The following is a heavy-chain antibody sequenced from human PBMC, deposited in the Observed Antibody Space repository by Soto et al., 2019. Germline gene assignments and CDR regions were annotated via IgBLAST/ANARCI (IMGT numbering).Heavy chain of an antibody. CDR2: IRGRGGST. CDR1: GFTFSSYA. Sequence: EVQLLESGGGLVQPGGSLRLSCAASGFTFSSYAMSWVRQAPGKRLEWVSAIRGRGGSTYYADSVKGRFTISRDNSKNTLYLQMNGRRAEDTAVYYCAKDAYPYYDFWSGPEYYFDYWGQGTLVTVSS. V-gene: IGHV3-23*01. CDR3: AKDAYPYYDFWSGPEYYFDY. D-gene: IGHD3-3*01. J-gene: IGHJ4*02.